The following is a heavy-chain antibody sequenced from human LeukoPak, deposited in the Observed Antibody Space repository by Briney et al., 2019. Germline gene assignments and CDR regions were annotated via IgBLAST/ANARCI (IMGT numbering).Heavy chain of an antibody. CDR3: VPSPHTKHLYY. J-gene: IGHJ4*02. CDR1: GFTFSSYI. D-gene: IGHD2-8*01. V-gene: IGHV3-64D*06. CDR2: ISSNGDST. Sequence: PGGSLRLSCSGSGFTFSSYIMHWVRQAPGKGLEYVSAISSNGDSTYYADSVKGRFTISRDNSKNTLYLQMSSLRAEDTAVYYCVPSPHTKHLYYWGQGTLVTVSS.